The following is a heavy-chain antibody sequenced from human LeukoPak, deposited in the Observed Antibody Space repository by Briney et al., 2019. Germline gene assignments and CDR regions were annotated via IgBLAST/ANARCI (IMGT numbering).Heavy chain of an antibody. J-gene: IGHJ4*02. CDR2: IYHSGSI. D-gene: IGHD6-13*01. Sequence: SGTLSLTCAVSGGSISTTNWWSWVRQPPGKGLEWIGEIYHSGSINYNPSLKSRVTILVDESKNQFSLKLRSVTAADTAVYYCARGKDSSSWYFMYYFDYWGQGTLVTVSS. CDR1: GGSISTTNW. CDR3: ARGKDSSSWYFMYYFDY. V-gene: IGHV4-4*02.